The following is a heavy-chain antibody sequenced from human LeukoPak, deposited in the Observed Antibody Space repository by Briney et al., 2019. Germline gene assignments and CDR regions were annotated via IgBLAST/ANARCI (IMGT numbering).Heavy chain of an antibody. V-gene: IGHV3-30*04. Sequence: PGGSLRLSCAASGFTFSSYAMHWVRQAPGKGLEWVAVISYDGSNKYYADSVKGRFTISRDNSKNTLYLQMNSLRAEDTAVYYCARDHDYGDYRFDYWGQGTLVTVSS. CDR1: GFTFSSYA. CDR2: ISYDGSNK. CDR3: ARDHDYGDYRFDY. J-gene: IGHJ4*02. D-gene: IGHD4-17*01.